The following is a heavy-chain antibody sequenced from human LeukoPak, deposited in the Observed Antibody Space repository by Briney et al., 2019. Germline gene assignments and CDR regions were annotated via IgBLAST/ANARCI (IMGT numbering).Heavy chain of an antibody. D-gene: IGHD3-10*01. CDR1: GFTFSSYT. CDR3: AKFQLLASTNWFDP. Sequence: PGGSLRLSCAASGFTFSSYTMNWVRQPPGKGLEWVSNIGTSSTTIYYADSVKGRFTISRDNSKNTLYLQMNSLRAEDTAVYYCAKFQLLASTNWFDPWGQGTLVTVSS. CDR2: IGTSSTTI. V-gene: IGHV3-48*01. J-gene: IGHJ5*02.